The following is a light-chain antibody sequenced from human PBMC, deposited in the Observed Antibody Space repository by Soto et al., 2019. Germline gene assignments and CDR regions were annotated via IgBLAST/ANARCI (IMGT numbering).Light chain of an antibody. Sequence: QSVLTQPASVSGSPGQSITISCTGTSSDVGGYNYVSWYQQHPGKAPKLMIYDVSNRHSGVSNRFSGSKPGNTASLTISGLQAEDEADYYCSSYTSSSTRVFGTGTKVTVL. CDR1: SSDVGGYNY. J-gene: IGLJ1*01. CDR2: DVS. V-gene: IGLV2-14*01. CDR3: SSYTSSSTRV.